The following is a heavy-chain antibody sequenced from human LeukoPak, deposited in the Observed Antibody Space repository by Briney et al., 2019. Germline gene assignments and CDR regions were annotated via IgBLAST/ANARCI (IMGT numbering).Heavy chain of an antibody. CDR3: AKGDSGSYPNWFDP. CDR2: IRYDGSNK. J-gene: IGHJ5*02. V-gene: IGHV3-30*02. Sequence: GDSLRLSCAASGFTFRTYGMHWVRQAPGKGPEWVAFIRYDGSNKYYADSVKGRFTISRDNSKNTLYLQMNSLRAEDTAVYYCAKGDSGSYPNWFDPWGQGTLVTVSS. D-gene: IGHD1-26*01. CDR1: GFTFRTYG.